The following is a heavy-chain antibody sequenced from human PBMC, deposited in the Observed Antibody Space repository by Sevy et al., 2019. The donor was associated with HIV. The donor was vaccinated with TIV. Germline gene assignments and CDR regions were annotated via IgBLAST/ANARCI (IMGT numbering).Heavy chain of an antibody. CDR1: GYTFTGYY. CDR2: INPNSGGT. V-gene: IGHV1-2*02. D-gene: IGHD4-17*01. CDR3: ATNYGFPHYYGMDV. Sequence: ASVRVSCKASGYTFTGYYMHWVRQAPGQGLAWMGWINPNSGGTNYAQKFQGRVTMTRDTSISTAYMELSRLRSDDTAVYYCATNYGFPHYYGMDVWGQGTTVTVSS. J-gene: IGHJ6*02.